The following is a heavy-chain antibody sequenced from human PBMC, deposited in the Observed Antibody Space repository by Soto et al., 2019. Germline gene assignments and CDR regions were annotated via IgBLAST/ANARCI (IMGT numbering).Heavy chain of an antibody. CDR2: INSAIGEI. CDR1: GYSFTAYG. V-gene: IGHV1-3*01. D-gene: IGHD2-21*02. Sequence: EASVKVTFQASGYSFTAYGIHWVRQAPGQRLEWMGWINSAIGEIKVSQKFQGRVTISRDTSARTAYMELSGLRSEDTAVDYGARLDGGDFDNYGMDVWGQGTTVTVSS. CDR3: ARLDGGDFDNYGMDV. J-gene: IGHJ6*02.